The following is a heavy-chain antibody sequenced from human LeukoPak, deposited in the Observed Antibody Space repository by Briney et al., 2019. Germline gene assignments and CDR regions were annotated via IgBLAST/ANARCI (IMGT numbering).Heavy chain of an antibody. CDR2: ISGSSSHT. J-gene: IGHJ4*02. V-gene: IGHV3-11*06. D-gene: IGHD3-22*01. Sequence: GGSLRLSCVASGFTFRDYTMNWIRQTPGKGLEWLSYISGSSSHTLYADSVKGRFTISRDNAKNSLYLQMNTLRAEDTAVYYCARFELDSGGYASNFDSWGQGTLVTVSS. CDR3: ARFELDSGGYASNFDS. CDR1: GFTFRDYT.